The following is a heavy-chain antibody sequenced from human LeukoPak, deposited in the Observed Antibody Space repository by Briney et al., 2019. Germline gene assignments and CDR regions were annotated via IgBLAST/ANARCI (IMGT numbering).Heavy chain of an antibody. Sequence: SQTLSLTCTVSDGSISSGSYYWSWIRQPAGKGLEWIGRIYTSGSTNYNPSLKSRVTISVDTSKNQFSLKLSSVTAADTAVYYCARTKTQRGYSGYDSDYWGQGTLVTVSS. CDR3: ARTKTQRGYSGYDSDY. J-gene: IGHJ4*02. V-gene: IGHV4-61*02. CDR2: IYTSGST. D-gene: IGHD5-12*01. CDR1: DGSISSGSYY.